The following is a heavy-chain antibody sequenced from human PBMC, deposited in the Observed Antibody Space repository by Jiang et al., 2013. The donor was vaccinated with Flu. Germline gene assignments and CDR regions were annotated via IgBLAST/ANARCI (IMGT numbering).Heavy chain of an antibody. CDR1: GFTFSSYA. J-gene: IGHJ5*02. CDR3: AKDPPYCSGGNCYL. CDR2: ISGSGAST. D-gene: IGHD2-15*01. V-gene: IGHV3-23*01. Sequence: RLSCAASGFTFSSYAMSWVRQAPGKGLEWVSGISGSGASTYYADSVKGRFTISRDNSKNTLYLQMNSLRAEDTAIYYCAKDPPYCSGGNCYLWGQGTLVTVSS.